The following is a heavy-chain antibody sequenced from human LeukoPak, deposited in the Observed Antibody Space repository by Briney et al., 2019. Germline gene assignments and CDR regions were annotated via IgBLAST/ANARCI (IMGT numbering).Heavy chain of an antibody. CDR3: ARSSYSSSSSV. CDR2: INSDGSEG. Sequence: GGSLRLSCAVSGFTFGGFWMSWSRQAPGKGLEWVASINSDGSEGYYADVVKGRFTISRDNAKSSLYLQINSLRAEDTAVYYCARSSYSSSSSVWGQGTMVTVSS. J-gene: IGHJ3*01. V-gene: IGHV3-7*03. CDR1: GFTFGGFW. D-gene: IGHD6-6*01.